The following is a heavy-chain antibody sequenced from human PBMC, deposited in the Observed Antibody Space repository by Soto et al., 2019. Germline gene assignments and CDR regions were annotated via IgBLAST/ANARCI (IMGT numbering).Heavy chain of an antibody. CDR1: GFTFSDYY. D-gene: IGHD3-10*01. J-gene: IGHJ4*02. CDR3: ARGTYGSGRDYFDS. Sequence: QVQLVESGGNLVTPGGSLRLSCAASGFTFSDYYMSWIRQAPGKGLEWISYISGTTTDTRYADSVKGRFTISRDNAKNSLFLQTNSLRAEDTAVYYCARGTYGSGRDYFDSWGQGTLVTVSS. V-gene: IGHV3-11*06. CDR2: ISGTTTDT.